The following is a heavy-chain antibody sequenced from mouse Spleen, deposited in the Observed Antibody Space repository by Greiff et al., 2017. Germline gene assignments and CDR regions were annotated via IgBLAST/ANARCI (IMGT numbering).Heavy chain of an antibody. CDR3: ARTTMITRWYFDV. V-gene: IGHV1-61*01. CDR2: IYPSDSET. D-gene: IGHD2-4*01. CDR1: GYTFTSYW. J-gene: IGHJ1*01. Sequence: VQLQQPGAELVRPGSSVKLSCKASGYTFTSYWMDWVKQRPGQGLEWIGNIYPSDSETHYNQKFKDKATLTVDKSSSTAYMQLSSLTSEDSAVYYCARTTMITRWYFDVWGAGTTVTVSS.